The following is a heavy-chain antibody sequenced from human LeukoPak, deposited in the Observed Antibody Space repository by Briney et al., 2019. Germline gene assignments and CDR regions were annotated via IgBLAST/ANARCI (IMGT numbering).Heavy chain of an antibody. CDR3: AKDVDSSSWYGPFDP. Sequence: PGGSLRLSCAASGFTFSSYAMRWVRQAPGKGLEWVSAISGSGGSTYYADSVKGRFTISRDNSKNTLYLQMNSLRAEDTAVYYCAKDVDSSSWYGPFDPWGQGTLVTVSS. V-gene: IGHV3-23*01. CDR1: GFTFSSYA. D-gene: IGHD6-13*01. J-gene: IGHJ5*02. CDR2: ISGSGGST.